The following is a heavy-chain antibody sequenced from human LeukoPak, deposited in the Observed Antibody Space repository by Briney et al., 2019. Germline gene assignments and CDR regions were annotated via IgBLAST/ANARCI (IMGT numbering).Heavy chain of an antibody. Sequence: GGSLRLSCAASGFTFSNYGMHWVRQAPGKGLEWVTFIRYDGSNKYYAASVKGRFTIARDNSKNTLYLQTNSPRAEDTAVYYCAKDLWLNDPWGQGTLVTVSS. CDR1: GFTFSNYG. J-gene: IGHJ5*02. D-gene: IGHD2-21*01. CDR2: IRYDGSNK. CDR3: AKDLWLNDP. V-gene: IGHV3-30*02.